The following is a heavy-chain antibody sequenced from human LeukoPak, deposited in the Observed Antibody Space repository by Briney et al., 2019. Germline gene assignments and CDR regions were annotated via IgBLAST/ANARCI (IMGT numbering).Heavy chain of an antibody. V-gene: IGHV3-23*01. CDR1: GFTFSSYA. Sequence: PGGSLRLSCAASGFTFSSYAMSWVRQAPGKGLEWVSAISGGGGSTYYADSVKGRFTISRDNSKNTLYLQMNSLRAEDTAVYCCAKGRVILTAMVPLDHWGQGTLVTVSS. J-gene: IGHJ4*02. CDR3: AKGRVILTAMVPLDH. D-gene: IGHD5-18*01. CDR2: ISGGGGST.